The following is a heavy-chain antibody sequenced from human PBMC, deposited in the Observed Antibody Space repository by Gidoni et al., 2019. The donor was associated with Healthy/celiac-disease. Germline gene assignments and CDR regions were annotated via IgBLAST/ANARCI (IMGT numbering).Heavy chain of an antibody. CDR2: INSDGSRT. CDR1: GFTFSSYW. J-gene: IGHJ4*02. D-gene: IGHD3-10*01. CDR3: VMVQGVIETYYFDY. V-gene: IGHV3-74*01. Sequence: EVQLVESGGGLVQPGGSLRLSCAASGFTFSSYWMHWVRQAPGKGLVWVSRINSDGSRTSYADSVKGRFTISRDNAKNTLYLQMNSLRAEDTAVYYCVMVQGVIETYYFDYWGQGTLVTVSS.